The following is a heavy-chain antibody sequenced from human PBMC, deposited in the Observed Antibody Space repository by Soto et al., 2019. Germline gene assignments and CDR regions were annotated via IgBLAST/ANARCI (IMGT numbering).Heavy chain of an antibody. D-gene: IGHD5-18*01. CDR1: GYTFTSYA. CDR2: INAGNGNT. J-gene: IGHJ4*02. V-gene: IGHV1-3*01. CDR3: ARGRGYSYVLLDY. Sequence: GASVKVSCKASGYTFTSYAMHWVRQAPGQRLEWMGWINAGNGNTKYSQKFQGRVTITRDTSASTAYMELSSLRSEDTAVYYCARGRGYSYVLLDYWGQGTLVTVSS.